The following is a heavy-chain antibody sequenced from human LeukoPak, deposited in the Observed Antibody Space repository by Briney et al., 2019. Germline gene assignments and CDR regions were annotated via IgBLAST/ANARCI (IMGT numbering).Heavy chain of an antibody. Sequence: GGSLRLSCAASGFTFSDYYMSWIRQAPGKGLEWVSYISSSGSTIYYADSVKGRFTISRDNAKNSLFLQMNSLRAEDTAVYYCARVAEAAAFDSWGQGTLVTVSS. D-gene: IGHD6-13*01. CDR1: GFTFSDYY. V-gene: IGHV3-11*04. J-gene: IGHJ4*02. CDR3: ARVAEAAAFDS. CDR2: ISSSGSTI.